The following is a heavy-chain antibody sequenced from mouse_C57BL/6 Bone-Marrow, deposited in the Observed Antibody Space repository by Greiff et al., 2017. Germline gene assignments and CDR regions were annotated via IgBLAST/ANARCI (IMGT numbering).Heavy chain of an antibody. J-gene: IGHJ1*03. CDR3: AREGIYYGNSYWYFDV. Sequence: EVKLQESGPGLVKPSQSLSLTCSVTGYSITRGYYWNWIRQFPGNKLEWMGYISYDGSNNYNPSLKNRISITRDTSKNQFFLKLNSVTTEDTATYYCAREGIYYGNSYWYFDVWGTGTTVTVSS. CDR1: GYSITRGYY. V-gene: IGHV3-6*01. CDR2: ISYDGSN. D-gene: IGHD2-1*01.